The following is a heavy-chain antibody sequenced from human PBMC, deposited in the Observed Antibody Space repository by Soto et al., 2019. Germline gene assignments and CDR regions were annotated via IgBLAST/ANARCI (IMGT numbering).Heavy chain of an antibody. CDR1: GGSISSYY. J-gene: IGHJ4*02. D-gene: IGHD3-10*01. V-gene: IGHV4-59*12. CDR2: IYYSGST. CDR3: ARLWGWFGDY. Sequence: QVQLQESGPGLVKPSETLSLTCTVSGGSISSYYWSWIRQPPGKGLEWIGYIYYSGSTNYNPSLESRVTKSGDTSKNQFSLTLSSVTAAGTAVYYCARLWGWFGDYWGQGSLVTVSS.